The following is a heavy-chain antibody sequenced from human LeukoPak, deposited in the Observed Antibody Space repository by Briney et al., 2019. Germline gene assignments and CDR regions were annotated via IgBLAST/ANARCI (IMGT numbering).Heavy chain of an antibody. V-gene: IGHV3-23*01. CDR3: ARSRLTLPGSGHDYFIDY. D-gene: IGHD2-15*01. J-gene: IGHJ4*02. CDR2: FSGSGAGT. CDR1: GFTFSSYA. Sequence: GGSLKLSCAASGFTFSSYAMNWVRQAPGQGLEWISTFSGSGAGTYYADSLKGRFTISRDYSKNTPYLQMNSLRADDTAVYYCARSRLTLPGSGHDYFIDYWCQGTLVTVSS.